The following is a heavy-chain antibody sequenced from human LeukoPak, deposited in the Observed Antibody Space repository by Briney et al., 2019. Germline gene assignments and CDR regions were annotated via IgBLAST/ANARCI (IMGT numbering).Heavy chain of an antibody. D-gene: IGHD3-22*01. CDR1: GFTFSSYA. CDR2: ISGSGGST. Sequence: PGGCLRLSCAASGFTFSSYAMSWVRQAPGKGLEWVSAISGSGGSTYYADSVKGRFTISRDNSKNTLYLQMNSLRAEDTAVYYCAKDIIGTINSGYYHIIQHDAFDIWGQGTMVTVSS. CDR3: AKDIIGTINSGYYHIIQHDAFDI. J-gene: IGHJ3*02. V-gene: IGHV3-23*01.